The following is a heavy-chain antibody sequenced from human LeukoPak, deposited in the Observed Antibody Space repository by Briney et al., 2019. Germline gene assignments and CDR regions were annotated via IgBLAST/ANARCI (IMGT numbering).Heavy chain of an antibody. CDR3: AREKLRYFEKTGFDS. CDR1: GYTFTDYY. V-gene: IGHV1-2*02. D-gene: IGHD3-9*01. CDR2: FNPNSGGS. J-gene: IGHJ5*01. Sequence: ASVKVSCKASGYTFTDYYIQWVRQPPGQGLEWMGWFNPNSGGSDYAQKFQGRVTMTGDTSISSGYMELSRLISDDTAVYYCAREKLRYFEKTGFDSWGQGTLVTVSS.